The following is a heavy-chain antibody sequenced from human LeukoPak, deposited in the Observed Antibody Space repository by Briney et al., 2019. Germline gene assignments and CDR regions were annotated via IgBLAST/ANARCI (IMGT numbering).Heavy chain of an antibody. D-gene: IGHD3-3*01. CDR3: ARFLEFNWFDP. CDR1: GGTFSNYA. Sequence: ASVKVSCKASGGTFSNYAISWVRQAPGQGLEWVGRIIPVLGIASYAQKFQGRVTITADESTSTAYMELSSLRSEDTAVFYCARFLEFNWFDPWGQGTLVTVSS. V-gene: IGHV1-69*04. J-gene: IGHJ5*02. CDR2: IIPVLGIA.